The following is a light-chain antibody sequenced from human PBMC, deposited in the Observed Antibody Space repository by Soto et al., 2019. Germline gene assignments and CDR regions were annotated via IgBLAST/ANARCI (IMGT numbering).Light chain of an antibody. Sequence: TQSPSTLSASVGDRVTITCRASESINSWLAWYQQKPGKAPKLLIYKASNLESGVPSRFSGSGSGTEFTLTITSLQPDDFATYYCQQYQSYSQFGQGTKVDIK. CDR2: KAS. V-gene: IGKV1-5*03. J-gene: IGKJ1*01. CDR3: QQYQSYSQ. CDR1: ESINSW.